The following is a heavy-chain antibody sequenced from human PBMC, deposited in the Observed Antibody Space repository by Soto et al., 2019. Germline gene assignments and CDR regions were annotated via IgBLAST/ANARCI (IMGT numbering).Heavy chain of an antibody. Sequence: GSLRLSCAASGFTFSTYWMHWVRQAPGKGLVWVSRIKSDGSSTSYADSVRGRFTISRDNAKNTLYLQMNSLRAEDTAVYYCTRGRSGYSGYDPLDYRGQGTLVTVSS. J-gene: IGHJ4*02. CDR3: TRGRSGYSGYDPLDY. D-gene: IGHD5-12*01. CDR1: GFTFSTYW. CDR2: IKSDGSST. V-gene: IGHV3-74*01.